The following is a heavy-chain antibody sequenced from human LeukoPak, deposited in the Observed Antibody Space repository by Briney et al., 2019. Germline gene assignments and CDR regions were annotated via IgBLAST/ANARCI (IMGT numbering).Heavy chain of an antibody. V-gene: IGHV4-39*07. D-gene: IGHD3-9*01. CDR3: ARNWLLGSGYFDY. Sequence: PSETLSLTCTVSGGSISSSGYCWGWIRQPPGKGLEWIGSIDYSGNTNYNPSLKSRVTISVDTSKNQFSLKLSSVTAADTAVYYCARNWLLGSGYFDYWGQGTLVTVSS. J-gene: IGHJ4*02. CDR2: IDYSGNT. CDR1: GGSISSSGYC.